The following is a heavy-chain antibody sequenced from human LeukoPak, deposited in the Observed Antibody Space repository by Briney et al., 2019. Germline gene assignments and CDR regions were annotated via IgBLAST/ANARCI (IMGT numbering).Heavy chain of an antibody. Sequence: GGSLRLSCAASGFTFSSYGMHWVRQAPGKGLEWVAVISYDGSDYYADSVKGRFTISRDNSRDTLYLEMNSLRTEDRAVYYCARANSSAWHNFDFWGQGTLVTVSS. CDR2: ISYDGSD. V-gene: IGHV3-30*19. D-gene: IGHD6-19*01. CDR1: GFTFSSYG. J-gene: IGHJ4*02. CDR3: ARANSSAWHNFDF.